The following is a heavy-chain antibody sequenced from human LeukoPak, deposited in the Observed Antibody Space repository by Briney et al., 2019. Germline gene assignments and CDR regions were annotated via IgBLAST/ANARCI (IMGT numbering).Heavy chain of an antibody. Sequence: PGESLKISCKGSGYSFTSYWIGWVRQMPGKGLEWMGIIYPGDSDTRYSPSFQGQVTISADKSISTAYLQWSSLKASDTAMYYCARRGLVRGVIYSGPAAFDIWGQGTMVTVSS. CDR3: ARRGLVRGVIYSGPAAFDI. CDR2: IYPGDSDT. CDR1: GYSFTSYW. J-gene: IGHJ3*02. V-gene: IGHV5-51*01. D-gene: IGHD3-10*01.